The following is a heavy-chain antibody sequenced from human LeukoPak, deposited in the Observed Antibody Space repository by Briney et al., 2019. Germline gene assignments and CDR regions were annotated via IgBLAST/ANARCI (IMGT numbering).Heavy chain of an antibody. J-gene: IGHJ5*02. CDR3: ARCIAVGCNWFDP. CDR2: IIPIFGTA. V-gene: IGHV1-69*13. Sequence: ASVKVSCKASGYTFTSYGISWVRQAPGQGLEWMGGIIPIFGTANYAQKFQGRVTITADESTSTAYMELSSLRSEDTAVYYCARCIAVGCNWFDPWGQGTLVTVSS. D-gene: IGHD6-19*01. CDR1: GYTFTSYG.